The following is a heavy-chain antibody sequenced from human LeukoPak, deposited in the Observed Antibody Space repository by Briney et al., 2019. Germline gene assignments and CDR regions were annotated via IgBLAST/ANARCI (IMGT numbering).Heavy chain of an antibody. D-gene: IGHD5-18*01. V-gene: IGHV3-33*01. CDR2: IWSDGSSK. J-gene: IGHJ3*02. Sequence: PGRSLILSCAASGFTFSSYGMHWVRQAPGKGLEWVAVIWSDGSSKHYADSVKGRFTISRDNSKNTLYLQMSSLRAEDTAVYYCARDAFGNSYGNSAFDIWGQGTMVTVSS. CDR3: ARDAFGNSYGNSAFDI. CDR1: GFTFSSYG.